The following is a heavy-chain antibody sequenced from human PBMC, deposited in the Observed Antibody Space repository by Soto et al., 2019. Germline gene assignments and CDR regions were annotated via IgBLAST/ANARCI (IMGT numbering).Heavy chain of an antibody. CDR3: ARGRGRYSSGWSWFDP. J-gene: IGHJ5*02. Sequence: SDTLCLTCGVSGLTIRSPDGWTWVRQPPGKGLEWIGEIFQSGSTNYTPSLESRVTISVDKSKNQFSLTLTSVTAADTAVYFCARGRGRYSSGWSWFDPWGQGILVTVSS. CDR1: GLTIRSPDG. V-gene: IGHV4-4*02. CDR2: IFQSGST. D-gene: IGHD6-19*01.